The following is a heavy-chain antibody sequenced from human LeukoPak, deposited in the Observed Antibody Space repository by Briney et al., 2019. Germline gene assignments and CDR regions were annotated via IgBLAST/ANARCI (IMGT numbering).Heavy chain of an antibody. V-gene: IGHV4-59*01. Sequence: PSETLSLTCTVSSGSMSGYYWSWIRQPPGKGLEWIAYVYVTGTTNYNLSLKTRATISMDTSKNQLSLTLTSVTAADTAVYHCARVGSGGAWFDFWGQGTLVSVSS. CDR2: VYVTGTT. CDR1: SGSMSGYY. J-gene: IGHJ4*02. CDR3: ARVGSGGAWFDF. D-gene: IGHD6-19*01.